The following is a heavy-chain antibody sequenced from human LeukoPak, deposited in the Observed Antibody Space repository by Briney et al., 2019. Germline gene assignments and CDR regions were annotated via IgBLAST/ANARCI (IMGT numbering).Heavy chain of an antibody. CDR3: ARNTASSSWSYFDY. CDR2: IYYSGST. CDR1: GGSISSSSYY. J-gene: IGHJ4*02. D-gene: IGHD6-13*01. V-gene: IGHV4-39*01. Sequence: SETLPLTCTVSGGSISSSSYYWGWIRQPPGKGLEWIGSIYYSGSTYYNPSLKSRVTISVDTSKNQFSLKLSSVTAADTAVYYCARNTASSSWSYFDYWGQGTLVTVSS.